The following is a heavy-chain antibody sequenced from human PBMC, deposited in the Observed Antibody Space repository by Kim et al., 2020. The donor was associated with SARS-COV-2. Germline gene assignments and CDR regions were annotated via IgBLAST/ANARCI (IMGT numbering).Heavy chain of an antibody. CDR1: GGSISRYY. CDR2: IYYSGST. CDR3: ARVPEYYDILTGYYKRGWFDP. J-gene: IGHJ5*02. D-gene: IGHD3-9*01. Sequence: SETLSLTCTVSGGSISRYYWSWILQPPGKGLEWIGYIYYSGSTNYNPSLKIRVTISVDPSKNQFSLKLSSVTAADTAVYYCARVPEYYDILTGYYKRGWFDPWGQGTLVTVSS. V-gene: IGHV4-59*01.